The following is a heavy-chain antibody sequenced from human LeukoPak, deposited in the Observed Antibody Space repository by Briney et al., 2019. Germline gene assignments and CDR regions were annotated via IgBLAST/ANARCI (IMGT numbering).Heavy chain of an antibody. CDR1: GFTFSSYA. D-gene: IGHD3-22*01. CDR3: ARARDYYDSSGYYDFDY. J-gene: IGHJ4*02. CDR2: ISSNGGST. V-gene: IGHV3-64*01. Sequence: EGSLRLSCAASGFTFSSYAMHWVRQAPGKGLEYVSAISSNGGSTYYANSVKGRFTISRDNSKNTLYLQMGSLRAEDMAVYYCARARDYYDSSGYYDFDYWGQGTLVTVSS.